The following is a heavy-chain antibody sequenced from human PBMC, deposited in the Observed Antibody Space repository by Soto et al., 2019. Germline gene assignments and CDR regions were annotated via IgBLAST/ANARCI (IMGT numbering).Heavy chain of an antibody. V-gene: IGHV4-39*01. CDR1: GGSISSSSYY. D-gene: IGHD3-10*01. Sequence: PSETLSLTCTVSGGSISSSSYYWGWIRQPPGKGLEWIGSIYYSGSTYYNPSLKSRVTISVDTSKNQFSLKLSSVTAADTAVYYCARLRGTMVRGVTRFDPWAQGTLVTVSS. CDR3: ARLRGTMVRGVTRFDP. J-gene: IGHJ5*02. CDR2: IYYSGST.